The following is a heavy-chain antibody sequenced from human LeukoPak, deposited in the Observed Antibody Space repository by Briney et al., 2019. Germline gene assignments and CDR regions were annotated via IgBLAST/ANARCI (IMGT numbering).Heavy chain of an antibody. CDR1: GFTFSSYS. Sequence: PGGSLRLSCAASGFTFSSYSMTWVRQAPGKGLEWVSSISSSRSYIYYAYSVKGRFTISRDNAKNSLYLQMNSLRAEDTAVYYCARPSGYNWNPWDDFDIWGQGTMVTVSS. CDR2: ISSSRSYI. CDR3: ARPSGYNWNPWDDFDI. V-gene: IGHV3-21*01. J-gene: IGHJ3*02. D-gene: IGHD1-20*01.